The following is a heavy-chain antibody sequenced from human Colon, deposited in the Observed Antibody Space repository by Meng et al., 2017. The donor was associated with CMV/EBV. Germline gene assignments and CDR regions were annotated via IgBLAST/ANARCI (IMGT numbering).Heavy chain of an antibody. CDR2: ITSTSTYR. CDR1: GFTFSSYT. J-gene: IGHJ4*02. CDR3: AREGGYDTDLDY. V-gene: IGHV3-21*01. D-gene: IGHD3-22*01. Sequence: CTASGFTFSSYTLNWVRQAPGKGLEWVSSITSTSTYRHYADSLKGRFTISRDNAKSPLYLQMNSLRAEDTAVYYCAREGGYDTDLDYWGQGTLVTVSS.